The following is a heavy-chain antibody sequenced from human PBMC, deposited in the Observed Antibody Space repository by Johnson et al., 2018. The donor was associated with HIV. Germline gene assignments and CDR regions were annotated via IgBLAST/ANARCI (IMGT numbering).Heavy chain of an antibody. CDR2: IYSGGST. V-gene: IGHV3-53*01. CDR3: VRGIVVVVAAGRADAFDI. Sequence: VHLVESGGGLIQPGGSLRLSCAASGFTVSSNYMSWVRQAPGKGLEWVSVIYSGGSTYYADSVTGRFTISRDNSKNTLYLQMNSLRAEDTALYYCVRGIVVVVAAGRADAFDIWGQGTMVTVSS. J-gene: IGHJ3*02. CDR1: GFTVSSNY. D-gene: IGHD2-15*01.